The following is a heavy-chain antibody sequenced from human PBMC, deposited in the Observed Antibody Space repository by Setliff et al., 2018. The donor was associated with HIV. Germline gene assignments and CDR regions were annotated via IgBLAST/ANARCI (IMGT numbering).Heavy chain of an antibody. CDR2: IYYSGST. V-gene: IGHV4-59*08. Sequence: SSETLSLTCSVSGGSISSYYWSWIRQPPGKGLEWIGDIYYSGSTNYNPSLKSRVTISLDTSKNQFSLKLTSVTAADTAVYYCARLSGDYYYFDYWGQGTLVTVSS. CDR3: ARLSGDYYYFDY. CDR1: GGSISSYY. D-gene: IGHD2-21*02. J-gene: IGHJ4*02.